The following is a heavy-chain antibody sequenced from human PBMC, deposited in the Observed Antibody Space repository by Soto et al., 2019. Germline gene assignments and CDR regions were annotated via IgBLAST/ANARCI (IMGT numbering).Heavy chain of an antibody. D-gene: IGHD6-6*01. CDR1: GYSLTSYL. J-gene: IGHJ6*02. CDR2: IYPGDSDT. V-gene: IGHV5-51*01. Sequence: PGESLKISCKGSGYSLTSYLIAWARQMPGKGLEWMGIIYPGDSDTRYSPSFQGQVTISADKSISTAYLQWSSLKASDTAMYYYARPKMYSSSHHYYYYGMDVWGQGTTVTVSS. CDR3: ARPKMYSSSHHYYYYGMDV.